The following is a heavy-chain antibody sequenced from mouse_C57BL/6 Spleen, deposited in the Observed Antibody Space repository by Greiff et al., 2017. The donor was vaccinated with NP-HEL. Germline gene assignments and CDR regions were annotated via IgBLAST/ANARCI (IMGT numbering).Heavy chain of an antibody. CDR2: ISYSGST. V-gene: IGHV3-1*01. CDR1: GYSITSGYD. J-gene: IGHJ4*01. CDR3: ARGGGPTMGTPYYYAMDY. Sequence: DVKLVESGPGMVKPSQSLSLTCTVTGYSITSGYDWHWIRHFPGNKLEWMGYISYSGSTNYNPSLKSRTSLTHGTSKNHSFLKLNSVTTEDTATYYCARGGGPTMGTPYYYAMDYWGQGTSVTVSS. D-gene: IGHD2-10*01.